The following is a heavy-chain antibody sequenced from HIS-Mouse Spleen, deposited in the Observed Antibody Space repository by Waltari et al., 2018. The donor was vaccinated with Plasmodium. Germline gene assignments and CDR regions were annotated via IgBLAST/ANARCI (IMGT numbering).Heavy chain of an antibody. Sequence: QLQLQESGPGLVKPSETLSLTCTVSGGSISSSSYYWGWIRQPPGKGLEWIGSIYYSGRTYYNPSLKSRVTISVDTSKNQFSLKRSSVTAADTAVYYCARHPNWDRVFDYWGQGTLVTVSS. V-gene: IGHV4-39*01. CDR2: IYYSGRT. J-gene: IGHJ4*02. CDR3: ARHPNWDRVFDY. CDR1: GGSISSSSYY. D-gene: IGHD7-27*01.